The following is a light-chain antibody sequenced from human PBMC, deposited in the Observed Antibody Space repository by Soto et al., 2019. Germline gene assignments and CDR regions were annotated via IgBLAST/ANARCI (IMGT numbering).Light chain of an antibody. CDR3: QQSFSFPET. CDR1: QSISDS. J-gene: IGKJ4*01. CDR2: AAS. Sequence: DIQMTQSPSSLSASVGDRVTITCRASQSISDSLNWYQHKPGTAPKLLIYAASSLQSGVPSRFSGGGSGKDFTLTINSLKPEDFVTQFCQQSFSFPETLGGGTKVDTK. V-gene: IGKV1-39*01.